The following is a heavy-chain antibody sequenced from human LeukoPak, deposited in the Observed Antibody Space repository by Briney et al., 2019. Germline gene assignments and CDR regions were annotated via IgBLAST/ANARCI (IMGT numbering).Heavy chain of an antibody. CDR2: IYTSGST. CDR3: ATEAPNYYGSGSYASFDY. CDR1: GGSISSGSYY. V-gene: IGHV4-61*02. J-gene: IGHJ4*02. Sequence: SETLSLTCTVSGGSISSGSYYWSWIRQPAGKGLEWIGRIYTSGSTNYNPSLKSPVTISVDTSKNQFSLKLSSVTAADTAVYYCATEAPNYYGSGSYASFDYWGQGTLVTVSS. D-gene: IGHD3-10*01.